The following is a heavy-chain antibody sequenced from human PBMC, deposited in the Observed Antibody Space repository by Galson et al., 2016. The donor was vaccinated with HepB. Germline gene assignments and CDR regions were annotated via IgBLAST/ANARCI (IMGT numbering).Heavy chain of an antibody. J-gene: IGHJ5*02. D-gene: IGHD3-16*01. CDR1: GGSFSDYY. V-gene: IGHV4-34*01. CDR2: INHSGNT. CDR3: ARQPLCARRFDP. Sequence: SETLSLTCAVYGGSFSDYYWSWIRQPPGKGLEWIGEINHSGNTNYNPSLKRRVTVSVDTSKNQFSLKLTSVTAADTAVYYCARQPLCARRFDPWGQGTLVTVTS.